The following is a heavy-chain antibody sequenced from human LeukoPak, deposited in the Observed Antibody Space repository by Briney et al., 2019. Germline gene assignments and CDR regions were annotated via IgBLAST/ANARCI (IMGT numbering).Heavy chain of an antibody. J-gene: IGHJ6*03. Sequence: SETLSLTCTVSGGSISSHYWSWIRQPPGKGLEWIGQVYHSGTTNYNPSLKSRVTISVDTSKNQFSLKLTSVTAADTAVYYCARAYDDDYYYYMDVWGKGTTVTVSS. CDR1: GGSISSHY. D-gene: IGHD3-3*01. CDR3: ARAYDDDYYYYMDV. CDR2: VYHSGTT. V-gene: IGHV4-59*11.